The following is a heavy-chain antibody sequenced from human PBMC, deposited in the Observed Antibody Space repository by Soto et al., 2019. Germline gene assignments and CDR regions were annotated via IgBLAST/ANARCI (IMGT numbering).Heavy chain of an antibody. CDR3: ARGGSESDC. CDR2: IKQDGSEK. D-gene: IGHD3-16*01. Sequence: EVQLVESGGDLVQPGGSLRLSCAASGFTFSYYWMSWVRQAPGKGLEWVANIKQDGSEKNYVDSVKGRFSISRDNAKNSLYLQMNSPRADDTAMYYCARGGSESDCWGQGTLVTVAS. V-gene: IGHV3-7*01. J-gene: IGHJ4*02. CDR1: GFTFSYYW.